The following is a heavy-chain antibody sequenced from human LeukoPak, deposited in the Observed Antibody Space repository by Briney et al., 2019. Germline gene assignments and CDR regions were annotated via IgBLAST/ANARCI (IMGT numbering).Heavy chain of an antibody. V-gene: IGHV1-2*02. J-gene: IGHJ3*02. CDR3: ARDTPYCSGGSCYQENDAFDI. D-gene: IGHD2-15*01. CDR1: GYTFTGYY. CDR2: INPNSGGT. Sequence: GASVKVSCKASGYTFTGYYMHWVRQAPGQGPEWMGWINPNSGGTNYAQKFQGRVTMTRDTSISTAYMELSRLRSDDTAVHYCARDTPYCSGGSCYQENDAFDIWGQGTMVTVSS.